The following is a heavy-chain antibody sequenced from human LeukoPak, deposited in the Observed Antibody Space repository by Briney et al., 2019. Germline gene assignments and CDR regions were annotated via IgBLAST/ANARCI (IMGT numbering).Heavy chain of an antibody. CDR3: AREGCSSTSCYGPTFDY. Sequence: GGSLRLSCAASGFTFSDYYMSWIRQAPGKGLEWVSYISSSGSTIYYADSVKVRFTISRDNAKNSLYLQMNSLRAEDTAVYYCAREGCSSTSCYGPTFDYWGQGTLVTVSS. CDR2: ISSSGSTI. CDR1: GFTFSDYY. J-gene: IGHJ4*02. V-gene: IGHV3-11*01. D-gene: IGHD2-2*01.